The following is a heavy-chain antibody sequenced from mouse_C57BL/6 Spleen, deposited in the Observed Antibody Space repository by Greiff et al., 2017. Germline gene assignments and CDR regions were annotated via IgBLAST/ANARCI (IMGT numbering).Heavy chain of an antibody. J-gene: IGHJ2*01. CDR1: GYAFSSYW. CDR3: AREEDGYFYFDY. V-gene: IGHV1-80*01. D-gene: IGHD2-3*01. Sequence: VQLQQSGAELVKPGASVKISCKASGYAFSSYWMNWVKQRPGTGLEWIGQIYPGDGDTNYNGKFTGKATLTADKSSSKAYMQLSSLTSEDSAVYFCAREEDGYFYFDYGGQGTTLTVSS. CDR2: IYPGDGDT.